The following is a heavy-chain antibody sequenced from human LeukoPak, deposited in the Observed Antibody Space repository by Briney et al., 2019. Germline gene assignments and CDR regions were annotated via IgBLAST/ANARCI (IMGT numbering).Heavy chain of an antibody. CDR1: GFTFSSYW. J-gene: IGHJ4*02. Sequence: GGSLRLSCAASGFTFSSYWMTWVRQAPGKGLEWVANIKQDGSEEYYVDSVKGRFTISRDNAKNSLYLQMNSLRAEDTALYYCARVRGGLVPTAMGLDYWGQGTLVTVSS. CDR2: IKQDGSEE. CDR3: ARVRGGLVPTAMGLDY. V-gene: IGHV3-7*01. D-gene: IGHD2-2*01.